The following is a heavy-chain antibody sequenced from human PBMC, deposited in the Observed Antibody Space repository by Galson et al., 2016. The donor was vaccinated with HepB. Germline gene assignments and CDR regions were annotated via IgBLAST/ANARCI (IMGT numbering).Heavy chain of an antibody. CDR3: ARATISSSSLFDY. CDR1: GGSFKTNY. J-gene: IGHJ4*02. D-gene: IGHD6-13*01. Sequence: ETLSLTCTVSGGSFKTNYWSWIRQPPGKGLEWIGYIYYRGNTNYNTSLKSRVTMSVDTSKNQFSLKLSSVTAADTAVYYCARATISSSSLFDYWGQGALVTVSS. V-gene: IGHV4-59*01. CDR2: IYYRGNT.